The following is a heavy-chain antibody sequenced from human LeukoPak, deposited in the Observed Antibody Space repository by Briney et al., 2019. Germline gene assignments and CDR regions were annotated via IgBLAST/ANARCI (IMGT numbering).Heavy chain of an antibody. J-gene: IGHJ5*02. Sequence: SETLSLTCTVSGGSISSYYWSWIRQPPGKGLEWIVYIYYSGSTNYNPSLKSRVTISVDTSKNQFSLKLSSVTAADTAVYYCARVVDGGPNRWFDPWGQGTLVTVSS. V-gene: IGHV4-59*01. CDR1: GGSISSYY. D-gene: IGHD3-16*01. CDR2: IYYSGST. CDR3: ARVVDGGPNRWFDP.